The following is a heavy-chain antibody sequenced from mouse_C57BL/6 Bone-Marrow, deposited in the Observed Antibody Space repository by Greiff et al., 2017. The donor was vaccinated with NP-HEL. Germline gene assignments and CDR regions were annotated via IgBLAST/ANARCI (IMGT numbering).Heavy chain of an antibody. CDR3: TTSPFHYTRDY. Sequence: VQLQQSGAELVRPGASVKLSRTASGFNIKDYYMHWVKQRPEQGLEWIGRIDPEDGDTEYAPKFQGKATMTADTSSNTAYLQLSSLTSEDTAVYYCTTSPFHYTRDYWGQGTSVTVSS. CDR2: IDPEDGDT. V-gene: IGHV14-1*01. J-gene: IGHJ4*01. CDR1: GFNIKDYY.